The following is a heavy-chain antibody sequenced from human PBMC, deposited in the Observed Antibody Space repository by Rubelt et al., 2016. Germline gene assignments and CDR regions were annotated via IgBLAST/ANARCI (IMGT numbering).Heavy chain of an antibody. CDR1: GGTFSSYA. Sequence: QVQLVQSGAEVKKPGSSVKVSCKASGGTFSSYAISWVRQAPGQGLEWMGGIIPIFGTANYAQMFPGRVTSTADESTGPAYMELSSLRSEYTAVYYCARELVPAAPGFYYGMDVWGQGTTVTVSS. CDR3: ARELVPAAPGFYYGMDV. D-gene: IGHD2-2*01. V-gene: IGHV1-69*13. CDR2: IIPIFGTA. J-gene: IGHJ6*02.